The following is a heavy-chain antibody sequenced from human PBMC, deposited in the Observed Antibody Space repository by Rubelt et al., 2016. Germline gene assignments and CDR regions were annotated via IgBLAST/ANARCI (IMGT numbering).Heavy chain of an antibody. Sequence: QVQLVQSGAEVKKPGASVKVSCKASGYTFTSSDINWVRQATGQGLEWMGWMNPNSGNTGYAQKFQGRVTMTKNTSISTAYMDLGSLTSEDTAVYYCARGSRTFDYWGQGTLLTVSS. D-gene: IGHD6-13*01. J-gene: IGHJ4*02. V-gene: IGHV1-8*01. CDR3: ARGSRTFDY. CDR2: MNPNSGNT. CDR1: GYTFTSSD.